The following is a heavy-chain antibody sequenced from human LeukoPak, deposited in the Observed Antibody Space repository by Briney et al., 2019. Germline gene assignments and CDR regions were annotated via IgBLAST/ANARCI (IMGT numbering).Heavy chain of an antibody. V-gene: IGHV1-18*04. Sequence: AASVKVSCKASGYTFTGYYMHWVRQAPGQGLEWMGWISAYNGNTNYAQKLQGRVTMTTDTSTSTAYMELRSLRSDDTAVYYCARTVGATGFVDYWGQGTLVTVSS. CDR2: ISAYNGNT. CDR1: GYTFTGYY. D-gene: IGHD1-26*01. CDR3: ARTVGATGFVDY. J-gene: IGHJ4*02.